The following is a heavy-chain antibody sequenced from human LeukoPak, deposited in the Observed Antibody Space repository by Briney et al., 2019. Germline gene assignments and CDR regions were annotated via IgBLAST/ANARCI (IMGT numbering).Heavy chain of an antibody. CDR3: AKDPGHSSGWYYFDY. D-gene: IGHD6-19*01. J-gene: IGHJ4*02. CDR1: GFTFDDYA. CDR2: ISWNSGSI. Sequence: GGSLRLSCAASGFTFDDYAMHWVRQARGKGLEWVSGISWNSGSIGYADSVKGRFTISRDNAKNSLYLQMNSLRAEDTALYYCAKDPGHSSGWYYFDYWGQGTLVTVSS. V-gene: IGHV3-9*01.